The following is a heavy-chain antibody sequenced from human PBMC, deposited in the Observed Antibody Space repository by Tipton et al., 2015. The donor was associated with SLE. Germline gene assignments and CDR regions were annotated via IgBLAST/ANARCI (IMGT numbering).Heavy chain of an antibody. Sequence: TLSLTCTVSGGSISSYYWSWIRQPAGKGLEWVGRIYTSGSTNYNPSLKSRVTMSVDTSKNQFSLKLSSVTAADTAVYCCARGGYSGYDPSGSGSFDYWGQGTLVTVSS. V-gene: IGHV4-4*07. D-gene: IGHD5-12*01. CDR2: IYTSGST. CDR1: GGSISSYY. J-gene: IGHJ4*02. CDR3: ARGGYSGYDPSGSGSFDY.